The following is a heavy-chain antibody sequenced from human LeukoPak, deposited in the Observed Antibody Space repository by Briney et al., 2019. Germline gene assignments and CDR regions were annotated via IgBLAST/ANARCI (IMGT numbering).Heavy chain of an antibody. Sequence: PGGSLRLSCAASGFIFSSYAISWVRQAPGKGLEWVSGIRTSGDTFYADSVKGRFTISRDISKNTVYLQMNSPRAEDSAVYYCATLSYDVWTGINWFDPWGQGTLVTVSS. CDR1: GFIFSSYA. V-gene: IGHV3-23*01. J-gene: IGHJ5*02. CDR2: IRTSGDT. D-gene: IGHD3-3*01. CDR3: ATLSYDVWTGINWFDP.